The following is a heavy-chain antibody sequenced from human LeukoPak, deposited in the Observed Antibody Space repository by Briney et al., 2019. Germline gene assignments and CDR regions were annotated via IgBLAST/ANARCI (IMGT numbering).Heavy chain of an antibody. D-gene: IGHD1-26*01. J-gene: IGHJ6*02. Sequence: PSETLSLTCTVSGGFISGSTYYWGWIRQSPGKGLEWIGSMYYRGSTNYNPSLKSRVTISLDTSKNQFSLRLSSVTAADTAVYYCVRRPSGSYGMDYYGMDVWGQGTTVTVSS. CDR1: GGFISGSTYY. CDR3: VRRPSGSYGMDYYGMDV. CDR2: MYYRGST. V-gene: IGHV4-39*01.